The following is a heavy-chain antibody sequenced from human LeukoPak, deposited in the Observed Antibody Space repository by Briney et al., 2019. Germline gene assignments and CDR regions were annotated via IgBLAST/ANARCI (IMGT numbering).Heavy chain of an antibody. Sequence: GRSLRLSCAASGFTFSSYGMHWVRQAPGKGLEWVAVISYDGSNKYYADSVKGRFTISRDNSKNTLYLQMNSLRAEDTAVNYCAKPNYDFWSGLPDYWGQGTLVTVSS. CDR1: GFTFSSYG. J-gene: IGHJ4*02. CDR2: ISYDGSNK. CDR3: AKPNYDFWSGLPDY. V-gene: IGHV3-30*18. D-gene: IGHD3-3*01.